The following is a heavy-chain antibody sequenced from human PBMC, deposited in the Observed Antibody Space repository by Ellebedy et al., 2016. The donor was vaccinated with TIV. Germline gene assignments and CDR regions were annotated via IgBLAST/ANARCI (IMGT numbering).Heavy chain of an antibody. D-gene: IGHD1-7*01. J-gene: IGHJ6*02. CDR3: GVGRLGLHYYYGMDV. Sequence: GGSLRLSCAASGFTVSSNYMSWVRQAPGKGLEWVSVIYSGGSTYYADSVKGRFTISRDNSKNTLYLQMNSLRAEDTAVYYCGVGRLGLHYYYGMDVWGQGTTVTVSS. CDR2: IYSGGST. V-gene: IGHV3-66*01. CDR1: GFTVSSNY.